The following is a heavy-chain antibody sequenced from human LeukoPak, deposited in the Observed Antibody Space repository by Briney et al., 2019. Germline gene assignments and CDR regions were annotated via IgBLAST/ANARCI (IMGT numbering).Heavy chain of an antibody. V-gene: IGHV3-48*03. J-gene: IGHJ6*04. CDR1: GFTFSSYE. Sequence: GGSLRLSCAASGFTFSSYEMNWVREAPGKGLEWVSYISSSGSTIYYADSVKGRFTISRDNAKNSLYLQMNSLRAEDTAVYYCAELGITMIGDVWGKGTTVTISS. D-gene: IGHD3-10*02. CDR2: ISSSGSTI. CDR3: AELGITMIGDV.